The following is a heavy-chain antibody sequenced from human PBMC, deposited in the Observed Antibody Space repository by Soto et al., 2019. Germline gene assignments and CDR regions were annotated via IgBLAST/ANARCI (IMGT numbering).Heavy chain of an antibody. D-gene: IGHD3-16*01. CDR2: IGWNSGSI. V-gene: IGHV3-9*01. Sequence: GGSLRLSCAASGFTFDDYAMHWVRQAPGKGLEWVASIGWNSGSIGYADSVKGRFTISRDNAKNSLSLQMNSLRPEDSAVYFCARVTFTPNWFDSWGQGILVTVSS. J-gene: IGHJ5*01. CDR3: ARVTFTPNWFDS. CDR1: GFTFDDYA.